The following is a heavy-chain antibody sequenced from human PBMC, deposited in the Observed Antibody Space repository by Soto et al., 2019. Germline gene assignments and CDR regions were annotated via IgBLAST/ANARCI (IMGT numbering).Heavy chain of an antibody. J-gene: IGHJ4*02. CDR3: ARQIYDSDTGPNFQYYFDS. D-gene: IGHD3-22*01. CDR2: VDPSDSQT. V-gene: IGHV5-10-1*01. Sequence: GESLKISCKGSGYSFAGYWITWVRQKPGKGLEWMGRVDPSDSQTYYSPSFRGHVTISATKSITTAFLQWSSLRASDTAMYYCARQIYDSDTGPNFQYYFDSWGQGTPVTVSS. CDR1: GYSFAGYW.